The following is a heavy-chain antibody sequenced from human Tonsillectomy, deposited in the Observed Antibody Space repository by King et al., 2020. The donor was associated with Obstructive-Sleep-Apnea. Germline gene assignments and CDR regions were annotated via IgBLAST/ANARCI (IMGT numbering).Heavy chain of an antibody. CDR3: AGGPNYGDYVRWFDP. Sequence: QVPLQESGPGLVKPSQTLSLTCTVSGGSISSGDYYWRWIRQPPGKGLEWIGYIYYSGSTYYNPSLKSRVTISVDTSKNQFSLKLSSVTAADTAVYYCAGGPNYGDYVRWFDPWGQGTLVTVSS. D-gene: IGHD4-17*01. J-gene: IGHJ5*02. V-gene: IGHV4-30-4*01. CDR1: GGSISSGDYY. CDR2: IYYSGST.